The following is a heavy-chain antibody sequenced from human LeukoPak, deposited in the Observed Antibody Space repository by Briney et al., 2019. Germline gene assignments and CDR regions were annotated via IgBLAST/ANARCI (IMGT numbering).Heavy chain of an antibody. CDR2: ISGSGGNT. Sequence: HSGGPLRLSCAASGFTFSTYGMNWVRQAPGKALEWVSHISGSGGNTNYADSVKGRFTISRDNSKDTLYLQINRLRVEDTPVYDCVPGPRLPFGCWGQGNLVTVSS. V-gene: IGHV3-23*01. CDR1: GFTFSTYG. CDR3: VPGPRLPFGC. J-gene: IGHJ4*02.